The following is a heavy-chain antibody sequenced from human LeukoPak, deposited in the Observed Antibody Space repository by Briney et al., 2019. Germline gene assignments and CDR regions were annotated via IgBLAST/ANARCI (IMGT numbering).Heavy chain of an antibody. J-gene: IGHJ4*02. CDR3: AKDRGGSSSWFDY. Sequence: GGSLRLSCAGSGFIFNNYAMHWVRQAPGKGLEWVSGISWNSGSIGYADSVKGRFTISRDNAKNSLYLQMNSLRAEDTALYYCAKDRGGSSSWFDYWGQGTLVTVSS. V-gene: IGHV3-9*01. CDR1: GFIFNNYA. D-gene: IGHD6-13*01. CDR2: ISWNSGSI.